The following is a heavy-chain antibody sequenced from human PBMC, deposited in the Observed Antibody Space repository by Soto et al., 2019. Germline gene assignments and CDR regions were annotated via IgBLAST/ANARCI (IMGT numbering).Heavy chain of an antibody. V-gene: IGHV3-11*05. Sequence: QVQLVESGGGLVKPGGSLRLSCAASGFTFSDYYMSWVRQAPGKGLEWLSYISSSTSYTNYADSVVGRFTISRDNAKNSLYLQMSSLRAEDTAVYYCARGIRRDGDFDIWGQGTMVTVSS. J-gene: IGHJ3*02. D-gene: IGHD3-3*01. CDR3: ARGIRRDGDFDI. CDR2: ISSSTSYT. CDR1: GFTFSDYY.